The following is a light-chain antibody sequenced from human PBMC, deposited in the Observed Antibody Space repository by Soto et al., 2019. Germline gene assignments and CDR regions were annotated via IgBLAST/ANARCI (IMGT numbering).Light chain of an antibody. J-gene: IGKJ4*01. V-gene: IGKV1-8*01. CDR1: QNINNY. Sequence: AIRMTQSPSSFSASTGDTVTITCRASQNINNYLAWYQQKPGEAPNLLIHGASTLQSGVPSRFSGSGSGTDFTLTISRLQSEDFATYYCQQYYTYPLTFGGGTKVEIK. CDR3: QQYYTYPLT. CDR2: GAS.